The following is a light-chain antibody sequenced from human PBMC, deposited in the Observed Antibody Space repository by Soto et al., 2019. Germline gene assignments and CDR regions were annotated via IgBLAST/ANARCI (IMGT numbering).Light chain of an antibody. CDR2: GNX. Sequence: QTVVTQPPSVSGAPGQRVTISCTGSSSNIGAGYDVHWYQQLPGTAPNLRFYGNXXRPSXVXXRFXGSKSGTSASLAITGLQAEDEAXXYCQSYDSSLSGSRVFGEGTKLTVL. CDR3: QSYDSSLSGSRV. J-gene: IGLJ2*01. V-gene: IGLV1-40*01. CDR1: SSNIGAGYD.